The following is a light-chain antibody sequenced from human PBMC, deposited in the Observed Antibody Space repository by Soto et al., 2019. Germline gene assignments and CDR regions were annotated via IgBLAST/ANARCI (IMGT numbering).Light chain of an antibody. CDR2: DAS. CDR1: QYINTR. V-gene: IGKV3D-11*03. J-gene: IGKJ5*01. CDR3: QQRSNWPPT. Sequence: EIVLTQSPATLSSFPGDMVTLSCRASQYINTRLAWYQHRPGQAPRLLIYDASYRAAGIPARFSGSGSGTDFTLTVSSLEAEDVALYYCQQRSNWPPTFGQGTRLEIK.